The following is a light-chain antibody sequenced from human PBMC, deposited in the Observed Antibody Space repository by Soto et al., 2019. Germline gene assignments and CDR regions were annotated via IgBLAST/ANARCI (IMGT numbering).Light chain of an antibody. CDR2: GAS. Sequence: DIQMTQSPSSLSASVGDRVTITCRASQGISSFVAWYQQKPGKVPRLLISGASTLQSGVPSRFSVSGSGTDFTLTITSLQPEDVATYYCQKDSSVITFGQGTRLEIK. CDR3: QKDSSVIT. J-gene: IGKJ5*01. CDR1: QGISSF. V-gene: IGKV1-27*01.